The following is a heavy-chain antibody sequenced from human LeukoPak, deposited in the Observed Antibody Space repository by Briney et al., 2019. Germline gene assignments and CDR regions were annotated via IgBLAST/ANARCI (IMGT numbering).Heavy chain of an antibody. CDR3: AIPTAYYDSSQNAFDI. CDR2: INHSGST. J-gene: IGHJ3*02. V-gene: IGHV4-34*01. CDR1: GGSFSGYY. D-gene: IGHD3-22*01. Sequence: SETLSLTCAVYGGSFSGYYWSWIRQPPGKGLVWIGEINHSGSTNYNPSLKSRVTTSVDTSKNQFSLKLSSVTAADTAVYYCAIPTAYYDSSQNAFDIWGQGTMVTVSS.